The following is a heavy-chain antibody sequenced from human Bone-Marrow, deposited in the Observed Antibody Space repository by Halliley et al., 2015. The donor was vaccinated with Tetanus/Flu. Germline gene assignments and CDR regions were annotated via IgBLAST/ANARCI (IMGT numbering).Heavy chain of an antibody. CDR2: IFPGDSET. D-gene: IGHD3-22*01. J-gene: IGHJ6*02. V-gene: IGHV5-51*01. CDR1: GYSFSDYW. Sequence: QLVQSGAEVKEPGESLKISCKGSGYSFSDYWIDWVRQMPGQGLKSMGIIFPGDSETRYGPSFQGQVTISADTSISTAYLQWSSLKASDSGINFCARRQGIVVSDDNYYYGLDVWGQGTTVTVYS. CDR3: ARRQGIVVSDDNYYYGLDV.